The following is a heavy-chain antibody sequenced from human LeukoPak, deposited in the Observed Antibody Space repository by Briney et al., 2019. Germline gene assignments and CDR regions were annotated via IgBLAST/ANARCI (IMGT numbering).Heavy chain of an antibody. V-gene: IGHV3-9*01. Sequence: GRSLRLSCAASGFTFGDYAMHWVRQAPGKGLEWVSGISWNSGSVGYVDSVKGRFTISRDNAKNSLYLQMNSLRAEDTAVYYCATVGGSYSPADYWGQATLVTVSS. CDR1: GFTFGDYA. J-gene: IGHJ4*02. D-gene: IGHD1-26*01. CDR2: ISWNSGSV. CDR3: ATVGGSYSPADY.